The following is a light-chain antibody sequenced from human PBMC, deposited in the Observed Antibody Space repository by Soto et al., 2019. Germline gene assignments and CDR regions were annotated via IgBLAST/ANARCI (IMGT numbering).Light chain of an antibody. CDR1: QSVSSSY. J-gene: IGKJ1*01. V-gene: IGKV3-20*01. CDR2: GAS. CDR3: QQYGRSPPWT. Sequence: EIVLTQSPGTLSLSPGERATLSCRASQSVSSSYLAWYQQKPGQGPRLFIYGASSRDTGIPDMFSGSGSGTGFTLTISRLEPEDFAVYYCQQYGRSPPWTFGQGPKVEIK.